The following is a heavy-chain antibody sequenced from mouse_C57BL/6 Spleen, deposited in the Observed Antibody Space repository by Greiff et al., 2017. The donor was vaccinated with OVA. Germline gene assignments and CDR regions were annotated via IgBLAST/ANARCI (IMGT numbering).Heavy chain of an antibody. V-gene: IGHV1-63*01. CDR2: IYPGGGYT. J-gene: IGHJ4*01. CDR1: GYTFTNYW. Sequence: QVQLQQSGAELVRPGTSVKMSCKASGYTFTNYWIGWAKQRPGHGLEWIGDIYPGGGYTNYNEKVKGKATLTADKSSSTAYMQFSSLTSEDSAIYYCARLGSSWAMDYWGQGTSVTVSS. CDR3: ARLGSSWAMDY. D-gene: IGHD1-1*01.